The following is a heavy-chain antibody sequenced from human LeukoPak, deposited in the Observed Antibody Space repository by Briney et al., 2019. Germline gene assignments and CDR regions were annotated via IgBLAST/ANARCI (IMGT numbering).Heavy chain of an antibody. CDR3: ARERETYYYGSGSYFPDY. Sequence: ASVKVSCKASGGTFSSYAICWVRQAPGQGLEWMGWISAYNGNTNYAQKLQGRVTMTTDTSTSTAYMELRSLRSDDTAVYYCARERETYYYGSGSYFPDYWGQGTLVTVSS. CDR1: GGTFSSYA. V-gene: IGHV1-18*01. CDR2: ISAYNGNT. J-gene: IGHJ4*02. D-gene: IGHD3-10*01.